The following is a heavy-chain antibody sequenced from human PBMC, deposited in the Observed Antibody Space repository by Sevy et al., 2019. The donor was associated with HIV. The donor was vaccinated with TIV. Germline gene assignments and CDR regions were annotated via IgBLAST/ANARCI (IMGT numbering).Heavy chain of an antibody. CDR2: LKHKAYGGTL. CDR3: ARWKGAASIFDY. J-gene: IGHJ4*02. D-gene: IGHD1-1*01. V-gene: IGHV3-49*04. Sequence: GGSLRLSCTGSGFTVGDYAMSWVRQAPGKGLEWVAFLKHKAYGGTLDYAASVKGRFSISRDDSKSIAYLQMNDLKTEDTAMYYCARWKGAASIFDYWGQGALVTVSS. CDR1: GFTVGDYA.